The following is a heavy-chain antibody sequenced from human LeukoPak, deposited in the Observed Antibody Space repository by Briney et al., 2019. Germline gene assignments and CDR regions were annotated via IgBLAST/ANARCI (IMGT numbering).Heavy chain of an antibody. D-gene: IGHD6-13*01. CDR2: ISSSSSCI. J-gene: IGHJ4*02. V-gene: IGHV3-21*01. Sequence: PGGSLRLSCAASGFTFSSYWMHWVRQAPGKGLVWVSSISSSSSCIYYADSVKGRFTISRDNAKNSLYLQMNSLRAEDTAVYYCASSPAAGVDYWGQGTLVTVSS. CDR1: GFTFSSYW. CDR3: ASSPAAGVDY.